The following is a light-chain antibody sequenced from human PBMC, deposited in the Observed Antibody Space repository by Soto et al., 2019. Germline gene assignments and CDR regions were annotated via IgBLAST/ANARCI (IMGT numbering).Light chain of an antibody. CDR1: SSDIGAYNF. Sequence: QSALTQPASVSGSPGQSITISCTGTSSDIGAYNFVSWYPQHPGKAPKLMLYDVNIRPSGISNRFPGSKSGNTASLTISGLQAEDEADYYCTSWTTSTTMIFGGGTKVTVL. CDR2: DVN. CDR3: TSWTTSTTMI. V-gene: IGLV2-14*03. J-gene: IGLJ2*01.